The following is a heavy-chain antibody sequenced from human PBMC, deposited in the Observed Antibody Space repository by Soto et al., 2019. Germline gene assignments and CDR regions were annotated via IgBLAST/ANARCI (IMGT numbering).Heavy chain of an antibody. J-gene: IGHJ6*03. V-gene: IGHV3-7*01. Sequence: PGGSLRLSCAASGFTFSSYWMSWVRQAPGKGLEWVANIKQDGSEKYYVDSVKGRFTISRDNAKNSLYLQMNSLRAEDTAVYYCARATVTVYYYYMDVWGKGTTVTVSS. D-gene: IGHD4-4*01. CDR2: IKQDGSEK. CDR3: ARATVTVYYYYMDV. CDR1: GFTFSSYW.